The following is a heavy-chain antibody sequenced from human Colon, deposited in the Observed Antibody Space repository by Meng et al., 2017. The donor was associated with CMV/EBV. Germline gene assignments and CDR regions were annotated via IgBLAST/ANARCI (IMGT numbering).Heavy chain of an antibody. CDR2: MNPDSGDT. CDR1: GGTFRSYA. D-gene: IGHD3-22*01. Sequence: ASVKVSCKASGGTFRSYAINWVRQAPGQGLEWMGWMNPDSGDTGYAQKFQGRVSIARNTSISTAYMELSSLRSEDTAVYYCARQASYDSSGYYYYYGMDVWGQGTTVTVSS. V-gene: IGHV1-8*03. CDR3: ARQASYDSSGYYYYYGMDV. J-gene: IGHJ6*02.